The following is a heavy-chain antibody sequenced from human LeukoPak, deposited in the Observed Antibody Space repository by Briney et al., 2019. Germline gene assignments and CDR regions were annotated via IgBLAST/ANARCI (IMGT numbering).Heavy chain of an antibody. J-gene: IGHJ5*02. V-gene: IGHV3-23*01. CDR1: GFTFSSHG. CDR3: ARDVATISNWFDP. Sequence: GGSLRLSRAASGFTFSSHGMNWVRQAPGKGLEWVSGISPSGGITYYTDSVKGRFTISRDNAKNSLYLQMNSLRAEDTAVYYCARDVATISNWFDPWGQGTLVTVSS. D-gene: IGHD5-24*01. CDR2: ISPSGGIT.